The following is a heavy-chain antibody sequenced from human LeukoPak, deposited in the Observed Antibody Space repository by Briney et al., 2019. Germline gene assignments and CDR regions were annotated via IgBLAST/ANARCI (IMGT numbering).Heavy chain of an antibody. D-gene: IGHD3-10*02. CDR2: ISYDGSQK. CDR1: GFTFSNYA. V-gene: IGHV3-30*04. CDR3: AELGITMIGGV. J-gene: IGHJ6*04. Sequence: GGSLRLSCAASGFTFSNYAMHWVRQAPGKGLEWVAVISYDGSQKYHADSVKGRFTISRDNAKNSLYLQMNSLRAEDTAVYYCAELGITMIGGVWGKGTTVTISS.